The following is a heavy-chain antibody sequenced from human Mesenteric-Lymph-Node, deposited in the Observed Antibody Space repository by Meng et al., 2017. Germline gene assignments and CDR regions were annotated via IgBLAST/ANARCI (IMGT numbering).Heavy chain of an antibody. D-gene: IGHD2-21*02. J-gene: IGHJ5*02. V-gene: IGHV4-39*07. CDR2: IYYSGST. CDR3: ARDRPCGGDCYSEVWFDP. Sequence: SETLSLTCTVSGGSISSSSYYWGWIRQPPGKGLEWIGSIYYSGSTYYNPSLKSRVTISVDTSKNQFSLKLSSVTAADTAVYYCARDRPCGGDCYSEVWFDPWGQGTLVTVSS. CDR1: GGSISSSSYY.